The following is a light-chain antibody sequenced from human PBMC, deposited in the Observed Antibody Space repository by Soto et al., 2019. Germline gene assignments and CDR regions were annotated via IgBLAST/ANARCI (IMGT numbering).Light chain of an antibody. CDR1: QGISST. V-gene: IGKV1-13*02. CDR2: DAS. CDR3: QQFNIFPLT. Sequence: AIQLTQSPSSLSASVGGRVTITCRASQGISSTLAWYQQQPGKPPKRLIYDASTLERGVPSRFSGSGSGTDFALTISSLQPEDFATYYCQQFNIFPLTFGGGTKVEI. J-gene: IGKJ4*01.